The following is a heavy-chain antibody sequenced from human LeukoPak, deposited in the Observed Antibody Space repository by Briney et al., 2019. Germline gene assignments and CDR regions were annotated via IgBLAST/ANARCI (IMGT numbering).Heavy chain of an antibody. V-gene: IGHV3-53*01. CDR3: ARGYCSGTNCPRNFDY. Sequence: PGGSLRLSCAASGFTVSSTYMTWFRQAPGKGLEWVSFIYRGGDTFYADSVKGRFTISRDTSKNTLHLQMNSLRAEDTAVYYCARGYCSGTNCPRNFDYWGQGTLVTVSS. D-gene: IGHD2-2*01. J-gene: IGHJ4*02. CDR1: GFTVSSTY. CDR2: IYRGGDT.